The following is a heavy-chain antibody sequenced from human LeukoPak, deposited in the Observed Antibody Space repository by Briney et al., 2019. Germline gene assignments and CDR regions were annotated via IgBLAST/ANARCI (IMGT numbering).Heavy chain of an antibody. CDR3: ARCPSITMVRGVTYYFDY. D-gene: IGHD3-10*01. Sequence: GESLKISCKGSGYSFTSYWIGWVRQMPGKALEWMGIIYPGDSDTRYSPSFQGQVTISADKSISTAYLQWSSLKASDTAMYYCARCPSITMVRGVTYYFDYWGQGTLVTVSS. V-gene: IGHV5-51*01. CDR2: IYPGDSDT. CDR1: GYSFTSYW. J-gene: IGHJ4*02.